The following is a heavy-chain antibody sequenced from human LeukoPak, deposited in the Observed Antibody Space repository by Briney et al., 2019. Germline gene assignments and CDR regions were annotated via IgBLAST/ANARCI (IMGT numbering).Heavy chain of an antibody. D-gene: IGHD1-26*01. Sequence: GGSLRLSCAASGFTVSDSYMSWVRQAPGKGLEWVSVIYSDGDIYYADSVKGRFTISRDNSKNTLYLQMNSLRVEDTALYFCAKRVGGTPDNWGLGTLVTVSS. CDR1: GFTVSDSY. J-gene: IGHJ4*02. V-gene: IGHV3-53*01. CDR2: IYSDGDI. CDR3: AKRVGGTPDN.